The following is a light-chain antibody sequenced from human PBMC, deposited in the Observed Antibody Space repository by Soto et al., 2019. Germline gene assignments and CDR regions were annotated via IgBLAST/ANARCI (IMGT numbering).Light chain of an antibody. CDR2: GAS. Sequence: EIVMTQSPATLAVSAGERATLSCRASQSVRINVAWYQQKNGQAPRLLVYGASTRASGIPDRFSGSESGTEFTLTISSLQSEDFASYYCQEYSKWPSRTFGPGTKVDI. J-gene: IGKJ1*01. CDR3: QEYSKWPSRT. CDR1: QSVRIN. V-gene: IGKV3-15*01.